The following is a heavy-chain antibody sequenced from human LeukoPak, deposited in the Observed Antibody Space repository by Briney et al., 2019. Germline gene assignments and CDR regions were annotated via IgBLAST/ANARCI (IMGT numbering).Heavy chain of an antibody. D-gene: IGHD2-2*01. CDR3: AREGRCSSTSCFATYYYMDV. CDR2: ITSRDSTI. J-gene: IGHJ6*03. V-gene: IGHV3-11*01. Sequence: GGSLRLSCAASGFTFSDYYMNWIRQAPGKGLEWVSYITSRDSTIYYADSVKGRFTISRDNAKNSLYLQMNSLRAEDTAVYYCAREGRCSSTSCFATYYYMDVWGKGTTVTVSS. CDR1: GFTFSDYY.